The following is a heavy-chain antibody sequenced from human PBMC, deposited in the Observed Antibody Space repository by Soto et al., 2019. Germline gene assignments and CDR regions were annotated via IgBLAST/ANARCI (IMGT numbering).Heavy chain of an antibody. Sequence: GGSLRLSCAASGFTFSSYAMIWVRQAPGKGLEWVSAISGSGGSTYYADSVKGRFTISRDNSKNTLYLQMNSLRAEDTAVYYCAKDSVAGPRYYYYYGMDVWGQGTTVTVSS. CDR1: GFTFSSYA. J-gene: IGHJ6*02. V-gene: IGHV3-23*01. CDR3: AKDSVAGPRYYYYYGMDV. D-gene: IGHD6-19*01. CDR2: ISGSGGST.